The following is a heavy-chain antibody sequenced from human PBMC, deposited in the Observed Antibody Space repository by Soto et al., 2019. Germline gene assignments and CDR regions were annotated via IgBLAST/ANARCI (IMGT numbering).Heavy chain of an antibody. V-gene: IGHV4-59*01. J-gene: IGHJ5*02. Sequence: KLSETLSLTCTVSGGSISSYYWSWIRQPPGKGLEWIGYIYYSGSTNYNPSLKSRVTISVDTSKNQFSLKLSSVTAADTAVYYCARAKAGALRSGSTNWFDPWGQGTLVTVSS. CDR3: ARAKAGALRSGSTNWFDP. CDR2: IYYSGST. CDR1: GGSISSYY. D-gene: IGHD6-19*01.